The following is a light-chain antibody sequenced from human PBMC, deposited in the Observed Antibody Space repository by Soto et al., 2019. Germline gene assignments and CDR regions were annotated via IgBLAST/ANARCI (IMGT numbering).Light chain of an antibody. J-gene: IGKJ1*01. Sequence: EIVLTQSPAALSVSPGERVTLSCRASQGIGSTLAWYQQKPGQTPRLLIYDSSTRATGIPARFSGSGSETEFTLTISSLQSEDFVVYYCLQYNNWPRTFGQGTKVDIK. CDR1: QGIGST. CDR3: LQYNNWPRT. CDR2: DSS. V-gene: IGKV3-15*01.